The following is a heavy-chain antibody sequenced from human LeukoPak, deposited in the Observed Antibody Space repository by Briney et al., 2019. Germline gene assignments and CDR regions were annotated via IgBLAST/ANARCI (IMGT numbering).Heavy chain of an antibody. V-gene: IGHV3-23*01. CDR2: ISGSGGNT. CDR1: GFTFSSYA. CDR3: ARETSVGTRGGLWGSYRLKWFDP. Sequence: GGSLRLSCAASGFTFSSYAMSWVRQAPGKGLEWVSSISGSGGNTFYEDSVKGRFTVSRDNSRDNSKNTLYLQMNSLRAEDTAVYYCARETSVGTRGGLWGSYRLKWFDPWGQGTPVTVSS. D-gene: IGHD3-16*02. J-gene: IGHJ5*02.